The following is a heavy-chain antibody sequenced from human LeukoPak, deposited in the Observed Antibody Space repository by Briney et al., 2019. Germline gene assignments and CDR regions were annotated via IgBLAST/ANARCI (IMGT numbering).Heavy chain of an antibody. CDR2: IKQDGSEK. D-gene: IGHD6-13*01. Sequence: GGSLRLSCAASGFTFSSYWMSWVRQAPGKGLEWVANIKQDGSEKYYVDSVKGRFTISRDNAKNSLYLQMNSLRAEDTAVYYCARGVYSSTMTNYYYYMDVWGKGTTVTVSS. CDR1: GFTFSSYW. J-gene: IGHJ6*03. V-gene: IGHV3-7*01. CDR3: ARGVYSSTMTNYYYYMDV.